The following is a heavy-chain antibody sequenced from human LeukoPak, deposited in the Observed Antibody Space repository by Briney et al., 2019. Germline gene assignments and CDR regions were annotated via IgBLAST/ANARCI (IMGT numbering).Heavy chain of an antibody. Sequence: GGSLRLSCAASGFTFSSYAVSWVRQAPGKGLEWVSAISGSGGSTYYADSVKGRFTISRDNSKNTLYLQMNSLRAEDTAVYYCAKGDFWSGYSYWGQGTLVTVSS. J-gene: IGHJ4*02. V-gene: IGHV3-23*01. CDR1: GFTFSSYA. CDR2: ISGSGGST. CDR3: AKGDFWSGYSY. D-gene: IGHD3-3*01.